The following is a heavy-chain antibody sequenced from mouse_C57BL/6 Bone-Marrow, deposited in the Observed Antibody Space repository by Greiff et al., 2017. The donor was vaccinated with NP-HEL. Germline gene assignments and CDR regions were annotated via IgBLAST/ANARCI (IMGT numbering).Heavy chain of an antibody. CDR3: TRRRLYWYFDV. V-gene: IGHV1-15*01. Sequence: QVTLKVSGAELVRPGASVTLSCKASGYTFTDYEMHWVKQTPVHGLEWIGAIDPETGGTAYNQKFKGKAILTADKSSSTAYMELRSLTSEDSAVYYCTRRRLYWYFDVWGTGTTVTVSS. J-gene: IGHJ1*03. CDR2: IDPETGGT. CDR1: GYTFTDYE.